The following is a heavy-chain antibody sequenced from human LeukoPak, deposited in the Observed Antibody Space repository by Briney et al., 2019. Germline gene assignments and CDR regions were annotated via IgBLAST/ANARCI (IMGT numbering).Heavy chain of an antibody. Sequence: PSQTLSLTCTVSGGSISSGSYYWSWIRQPAGKGLEWIGRIYTSGSTNYNPSLKSRVTISVDTSKNQFSLKLSSVTAADTAVYYCARDGGIAVAGFDYWGQGTLVTVSS. CDR1: GGSISSGSYY. CDR2: IYTSGST. J-gene: IGHJ4*02. CDR3: ARDGGIAVAGFDY. D-gene: IGHD6-19*01. V-gene: IGHV4-61*02.